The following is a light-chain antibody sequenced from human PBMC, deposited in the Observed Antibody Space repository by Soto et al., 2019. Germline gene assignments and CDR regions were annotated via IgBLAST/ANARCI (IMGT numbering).Light chain of an antibody. J-gene: IGLJ1*01. CDR3: CSYAGSYTPYV. CDR2: SNN. CDR1: SSNIGSNT. Sequence: QSVLTQPPSASGTPGQRVTISCSGSSSNIGSNTVNWYQQLPGTAPKLLIYSNNQRPSGVPDRFSGSKSGNTASLTISGLQAEDEADYYCCSYAGSYTPYVFGSGTKVTV. V-gene: IGLV1-44*01.